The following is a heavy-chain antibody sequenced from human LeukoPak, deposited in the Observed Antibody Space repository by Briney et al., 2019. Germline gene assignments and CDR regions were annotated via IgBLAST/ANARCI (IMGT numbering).Heavy chain of an antibody. J-gene: IGHJ4*02. Sequence: GESLKISCKGFGYTFSNYWIGWVRQMPGKGLEWMGIIYPDDSDTRYSPSFQGQVTISADKSITTAYLQWSSLKASDTAMYYCARLFSHGCGDYWGQGTLVTVSS. D-gene: IGHD1-26*01. CDR1: GYTFSNYW. CDR2: IYPDDSDT. CDR3: ARLFSHGCGDY. V-gene: IGHV5-51*01.